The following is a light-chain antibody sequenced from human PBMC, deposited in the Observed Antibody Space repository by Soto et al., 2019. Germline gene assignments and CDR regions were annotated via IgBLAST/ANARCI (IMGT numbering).Light chain of an antibody. V-gene: IGKV3-20*01. CDR2: GTS. CDR3: QEYGSSSWT. J-gene: IGKJ1*01. CDR1: QSVSSSY. Sequence: EVVLTQSPGTLSLSPGERATLSCRASQSVSSSYLAWYQQKPGQAPRLLIYGTSSRATGIPDRFSGSGSGTDFTLTISRLEPEDFAVDYCQEYGSSSWTFGQGTKVDIK.